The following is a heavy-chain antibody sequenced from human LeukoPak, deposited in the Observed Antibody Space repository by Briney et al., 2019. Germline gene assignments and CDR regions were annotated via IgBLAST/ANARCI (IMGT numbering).Heavy chain of an antibody. CDR1: GYTFTNYG. Sequence: ASVTVSCTASGYTFTNYGISWVRQAPGQGLEGIGIINPNGCSTTNPQKFQGRDTITRDTPTTTDTMDLSNLRSEDTAVYYCARGAGFNYYGMDVWGQGTTVTVSS. V-gene: IGHV1-46*01. CDR2: INPNGCST. D-gene: IGHD6-25*01. J-gene: IGHJ6*02. CDR3: ARGAGFNYYGMDV.